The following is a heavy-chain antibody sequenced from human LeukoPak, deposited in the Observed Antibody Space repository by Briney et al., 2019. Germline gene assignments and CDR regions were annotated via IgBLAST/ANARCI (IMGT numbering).Heavy chain of an antibody. Sequence: PGGSLRLSCAASGFTFSSYSMNWVRQAPGKGLEWVSSISSSSSYIYYADSVKGRFTISRDNAKNSLYLQMNSLRAGDTAIYYCASGNWNDRAFDIWGQGTMVTVSS. J-gene: IGHJ3*02. D-gene: IGHD1-20*01. CDR3: ASGNWNDRAFDI. CDR1: GFTFSSYS. V-gene: IGHV3-21*01. CDR2: ISSSSSYI.